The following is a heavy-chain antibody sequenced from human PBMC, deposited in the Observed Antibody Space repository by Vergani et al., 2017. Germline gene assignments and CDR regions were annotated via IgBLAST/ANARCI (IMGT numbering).Heavy chain of an antibody. Sequence: EVQLLESGGGLVQPGGSLRLSCAASGFTFSSYAMSWVRQAPGKGLEGVSAISGSGGSTYYADSVKGRFTISRDNSKNTLYLQMNSLRAEDTAVYYCAKGGGLQTGDPWEWFDYWGQGTLVTVSS. CDR1: GFTFSSYA. J-gene: IGHJ4*02. CDR3: AKGGGLQTGDPWEWFDY. V-gene: IGHV3-23*01. D-gene: IGHD5-24*01. CDR2: ISGSGGST.